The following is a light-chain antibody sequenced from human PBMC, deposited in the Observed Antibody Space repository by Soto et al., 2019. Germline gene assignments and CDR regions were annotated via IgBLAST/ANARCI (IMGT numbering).Light chain of an antibody. V-gene: IGKV3-20*01. CDR2: GAS. J-gene: IGKJ1*01. CDR3: QQCGSSPT. Sequence: EIVLTQSPGTLSLSPGESATLSCRASQSISNSYLAWYQQKPGQAPKVLIYGASNRATGIPDKFSGGGSGTDFTLTISRLEPEDFTVYYCQQCGSSPTFGQGTKVEIK. CDR1: QSISNSY.